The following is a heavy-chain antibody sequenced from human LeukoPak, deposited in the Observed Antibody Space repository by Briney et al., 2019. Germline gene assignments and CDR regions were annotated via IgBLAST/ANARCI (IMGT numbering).Heavy chain of an antibody. J-gene: IGHJ5*02. CDR1: GGSFSGYY. Sequence: SETLSLTCAVYGGSFSGYYWSWIRQPPGKGLEWIGEINHSGSTIYNPSLKSRVTISVDTSKNQFSLKLSSVTAADTAVYYGARAPSYYGSGSYRSYNWFDPWGQGTLVTVSS. CDR2: INHSGST. D-gene: IGHD3-10*01. CDR3: ARAPSYYGSGSYRSYNWFDP. V-gene: IGHV4-34*01.